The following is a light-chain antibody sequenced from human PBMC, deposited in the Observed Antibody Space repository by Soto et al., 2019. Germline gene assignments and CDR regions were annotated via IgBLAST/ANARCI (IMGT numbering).Light chain of an antibody. CDR3: QQRSNWPPLT. Sequence: EIVLTRSPGTLSLSPMEIATLSVMASQSVSSSYLAWYQQKPGQAPRLLIYDASNRATGIPARFSGSGSGTDFTLTISSLEPEDFAVYYCQQRSNWPPLTFGQGTRL. CDR1: QSVSSSY. CDR2: DAS. J-gene: IGKJ5*01. V-gene: IGKV3D-20*02.